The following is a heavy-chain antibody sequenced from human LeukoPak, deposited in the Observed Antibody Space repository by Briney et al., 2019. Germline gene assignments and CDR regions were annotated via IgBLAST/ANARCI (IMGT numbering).Heavy chain of an antibody. CDR3: ARDLRTYYYDTSGLSLFDY. V-gene: IGHV1-18*01. CDR2: ISSDNGDT. J-gene: IGHJ4*02. CDR1: GYTFSIYG. D-gene: IGHD3-22*01. Sequence: ASVKVSCKASGYTFSIYGFSWVRQAPGQGLEWMGWISSDNGDTHYAQKLQGRVTMSTDTSTSVAYMELRSLRSDDTAVYYCARDLRTYYYDTSGLSLFDYWGQGTLVTVSS.